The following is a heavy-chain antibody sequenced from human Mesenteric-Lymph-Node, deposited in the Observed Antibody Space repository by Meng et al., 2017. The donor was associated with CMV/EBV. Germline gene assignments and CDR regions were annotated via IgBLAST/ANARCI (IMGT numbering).Heavy chain of an antibody. CDR2: ISTSSSTI. D-gene: IGHD6-6*01. Sequence: GGSLRLSCATSGFSFSDYSMNWVRQAPGKGLEWISYISTSSSTIYYADSVKGRFTISRDNAMNSLYLQMTSLGVEDTAMYYCARVGARYYFEYWGQGTLVTVSS. CDR1: GFSFSDYS. J-gene: IGHJ4*02. CDR3: ARVGARYYFEY. V-gene: IGHV3-48*04.